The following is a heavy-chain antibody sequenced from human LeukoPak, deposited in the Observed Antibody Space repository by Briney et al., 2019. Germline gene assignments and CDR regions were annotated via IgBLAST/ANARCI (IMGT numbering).Heavy chain of an antibody. CDR3: ARGRRSLDY. J-gene: IGHJ4*02. CDR1: GGSFSGYY. Sequence: SETLSLTCAVYGGSFSGYYWSWIRQPPGKGLEWIGEINHSGSTNYNPSLKSRVTISVDTSKNQFSLKLSSVTAADTAVYYCARGRRSLDYWGQGTLVTVPS. CDR2: INHSGST. V-gene: IGHV4-34*01.